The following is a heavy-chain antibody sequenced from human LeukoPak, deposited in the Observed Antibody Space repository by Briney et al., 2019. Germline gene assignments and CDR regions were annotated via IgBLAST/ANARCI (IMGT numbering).Heavy chain of an antibody. CDR2: ISWDGGNT. CDR1: GFAFGHYT. Sequence: PGGSLRLSCAASGFAFGHYTMHWVRQAPGKGLEWVSLISWDGGNTYYADSVKGRFTISRDNNKNSLYLQMNSLRAEDTALYYCAKDTGYGDNPLDYWGQGTLVTVSS. J-gene: IGHJ4*02. CDR3: AKDTGYGDNPLDY. D-gene: IGHD4-17*01. V-gene: IGHV3-43*01.